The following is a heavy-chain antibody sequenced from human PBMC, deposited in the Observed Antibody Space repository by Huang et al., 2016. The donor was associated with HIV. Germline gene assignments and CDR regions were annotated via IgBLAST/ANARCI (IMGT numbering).Heavy chain of an antibody. D-gene: IGHD3-22*01. Sequence: QIQLMQSGPELKQPGASGKVSCKASGYTFTSYGITWVRQAPGQGPEWMGWISASSGDTDYAQKFHGRVTLTTDTSTNIAYMELRSLRSDDTAKYYCARDPKYHRIGYYRQRRGIDIWGQGTMVIVSS. CDR1: GYTFTSYG. J-gene: IGHJ3*02. CDR2: ISASSGDT. CDR3: ARDPKYHRIGYYRQRRGIDI. V-gene: IGHV1-18*01.